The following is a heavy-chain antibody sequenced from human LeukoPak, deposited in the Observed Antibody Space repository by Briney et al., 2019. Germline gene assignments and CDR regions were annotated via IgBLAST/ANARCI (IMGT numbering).Heavy chain of an antibody. Sequence: PSETLSLTCTVSGGSISSYYWSWIRQPAGKGLEWIGRIYTSGSTNYNPSLKSRVTMSVDTSKNQFSLKLSSVTAADTAVYYCARSIAARLDYYYYVDVWGKGTTVTVSS. CDR3: ARSIAARLDYYYYVDV. D-gene: IGHD6-6*01. CDR2: IYTSGST. CDR1: GGSISSYY. V-gene: IGHV4-4*07. J-gene: IGHJ6*03.